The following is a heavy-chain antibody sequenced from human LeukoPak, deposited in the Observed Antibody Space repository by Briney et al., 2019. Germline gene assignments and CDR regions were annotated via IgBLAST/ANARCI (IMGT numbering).Heavy chain of an antibody. J-gene: IGHJ6*02. CDR1: GGSISSYY. CDR2: IYYSGST. CDR3: ARVQWLDYYYYGMDV. Sequence: SETLFLTCTVSGGSISSYYWSWIRQPPGKGLEWIGYIYYSGSTNYNPSLKSRVTISVDTSKNQFSLKLSSVTAADTAVYYCARVQWLDYYYYGMDVWGQGTTVTVSS. D-gene: IGHD6-19*01. V-gene: IGHV4-59*01.